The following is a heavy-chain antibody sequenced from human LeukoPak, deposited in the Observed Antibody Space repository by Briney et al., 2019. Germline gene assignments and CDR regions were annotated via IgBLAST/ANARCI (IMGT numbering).Heavy chain of an antibody. J-gene: IGHJ4*02. CDR3: ARDPTVTTRSDY. D-gene: IGHD4-17*01. CDR2: INPNSGGT. V-gene: IGHV1-2*02. CDR1: GYTFTCYY. Sequence: ASVKVSCKASGYTFTCYYMHWVRQAPGQGLEWMGWINPNSGGTNYAQKFQGRVTMTRDTSISTAYMELSRLRSDDTAVYYCARDPTVTTRSDYWGQGTLVTVSS.